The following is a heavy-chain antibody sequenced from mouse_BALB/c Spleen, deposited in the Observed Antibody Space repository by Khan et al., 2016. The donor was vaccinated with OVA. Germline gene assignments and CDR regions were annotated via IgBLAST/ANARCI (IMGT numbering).Heavy chain of an antibody. Sequence: EVQLQESGPSLVKPSQTLCLTCSVTGDSINSGYWSCIRKFPGNKLEYIGYMIYTGNTYYNPSLNTRLTITRPPSKHQYSLQLNSVTTEDLATYSYARSTYRHGFDYWGQGTLVTVSA. D-gene: IGHD1-2*01. CDR3: ARSTYRHGFDY. CDR1: GDSINSGY. J-gene: IGHJ3*01. CDR2: MIYTGNT. V-gene: IGHV3-8*02.